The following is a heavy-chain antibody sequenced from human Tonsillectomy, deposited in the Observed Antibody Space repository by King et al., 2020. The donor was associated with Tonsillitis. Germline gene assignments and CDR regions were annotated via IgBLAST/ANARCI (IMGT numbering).Heavy chain of an antibody. CDR1: GFTVSRNY. J-gene: IGHJ3*02. D-gene: IGHD3-10*01. V-gene: IGHV3-66*01. CDR3: ARDPRAMVRGVDAFDI. CDR2: IYSGGST. Sequence: VQLVESGGGLVQPGGSLRLSCAASGFTVSRNYLSWVRQAPGKGLEWGSVIYSGGSTYYADSVKGRFTISRDNSKNTLYLQMNSLRAEDTAVYYCARDPRAMVRGVDAFDIWGQGTMVTVSS.